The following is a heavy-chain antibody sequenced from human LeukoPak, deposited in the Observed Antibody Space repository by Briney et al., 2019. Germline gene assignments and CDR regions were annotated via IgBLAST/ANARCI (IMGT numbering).Heavy chain of an antibody. J-gene: IGHJ3*02. Sequence: PGGSLRLSCAASGFIFSDQYMSWIRQAPGKGLEWVSYISGHVSTIYYAESVKGRFTISRDNAKNSLYLQMNSLRAEDTAVYYCARGRYDNSGYHDAFDIWGQGTKVTVSS. V-gene: IGHV3-11*01. D-gene: IGHD3-22*01. CDR1: GFIFSDQY. CDR2: ISGHVSTI. CDR3: ARGRYDNSGYHDAFDI.